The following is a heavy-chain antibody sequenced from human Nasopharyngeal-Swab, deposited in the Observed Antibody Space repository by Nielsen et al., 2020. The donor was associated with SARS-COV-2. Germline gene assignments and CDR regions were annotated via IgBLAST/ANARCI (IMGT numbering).Heavy chain of an antibody. CDR3: ARGPGGSYFDS. J-gene: IGHJ4*02. CDR1: GFTFSSSE. Sequence: SLKISCAASGFTFSSSEMTWVCQAPGKGLEWVSYISSSGNTMYYADSVKGRFTISRDNAKNSLYLQMNSLRAEDTAVYYCARGPGGSYFDSWGQGTLVTVSS. CDR2: ISSSGNTM. D-gene: IGHD1-26*01. V-gene: IGHV3-48*03.